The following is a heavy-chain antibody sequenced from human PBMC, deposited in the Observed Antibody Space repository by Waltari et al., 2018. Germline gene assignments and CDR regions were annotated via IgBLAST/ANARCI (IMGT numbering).Heavy chain of an antibody. CDR3: ATALGSIAAAGRYYFDY. CDR1: GFTFSSYW. D-gene: IGHD6-13*01. J-gene: IGHJ4*02. CDR2: IKQDGREK. V-gene: IGHV3-7*01. Sequence: EVQLVESGGGLVQPGGSLILSCAASGFTFSSYWMSWVRQAPGKGLEWVANIKQDGREKYYVDSVKGRFTISRDNAKNSLYLQMNSLRAEDTAVYYCATALGSIAAAGRYYFDYWGQGTLVTVSS.